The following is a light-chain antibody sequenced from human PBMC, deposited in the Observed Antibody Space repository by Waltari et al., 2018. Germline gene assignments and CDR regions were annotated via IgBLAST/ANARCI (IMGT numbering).Light chain of an antibody. CDR3: QQYNDWPRT. J-gene: IGKJ1*01. CDR2: AAS. CDR1: QYVNIH. Sequence: EVVMTQSPATLSASPGESATLSCRASQYVNIHLDWYQQKPGQAPRLLNYAASTRATGVPARFSGSGAGTDFTLTISSLQSEDSAVYYCQQYNDWPRTFGLGTKVEIK. V-gene: IGKV3-15*01.